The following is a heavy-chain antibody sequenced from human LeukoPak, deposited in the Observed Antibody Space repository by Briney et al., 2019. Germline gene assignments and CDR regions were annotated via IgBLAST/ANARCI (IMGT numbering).Heavy chain of an antibody. J-gene: IGHJ4*02. CDR1: GYTFTSYG. D-gene: IGHD1-1*01. CDR2: INPNSGGT. V-gene: IGHV1-2*02. CDR3: AREEREGTNVY. Sequence: EASVKVSCKASGYTFTSYGISWVRQAPGQGLEWMGWINPNSGGTNYAQKFQGRVTMTRDTSISTAYMELSRLRSDDTAVYYCAREEREGTNVYWGQGTLVTVSS.